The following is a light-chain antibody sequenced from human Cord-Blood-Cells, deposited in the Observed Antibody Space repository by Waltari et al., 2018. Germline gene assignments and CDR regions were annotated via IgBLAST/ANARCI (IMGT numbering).Light chain of an antibody. CDR3: CSYAGSYNWV. V-gene: IGLV2-11*01. Sequence: RAPKLMIYDVSKLPSGVPDRFSGSKSGNTASLTISGIQAEDEADYYCCSYAGSYNWVFGGGTKLTVL. J-gene: IGLJ3*02. CDR2: DVS.